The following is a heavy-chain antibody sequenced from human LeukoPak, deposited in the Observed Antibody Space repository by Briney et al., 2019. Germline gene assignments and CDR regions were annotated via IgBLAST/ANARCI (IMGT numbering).Heavy chain of an antibody. D-gene: IGHD3-10*01. J-gene: IGHJ4*02. CDR1: GYPFIRYY. CDR2: INPETGAT. CDR3: ARENLNYYGSGSYLY. Sequence: ASVQVSCKASGYPFIRYYIHWVRPGPGQGLEGLGWINPETGATKYAQRFEGPVTLTRDPSVTTVHLELSGLRSDDSAVYYCARENLNYYGSGSYLYWGQGSQVTVSS. V-gene: IGHV1-2*02.